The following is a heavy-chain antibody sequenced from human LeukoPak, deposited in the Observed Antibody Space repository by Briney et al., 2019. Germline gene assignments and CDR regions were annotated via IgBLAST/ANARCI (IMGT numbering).Heavy chain of an antibody. Sequence: GGSLRLSCAASGFTFSSYAMSWVRQAPGKGLEWVSAISGSGGSTYYADSVKGRFTISRDNSKNTLYLQMNSLRAEDTAVYYCAKPGAGSFIAVAGYWYFDLWGRGTLVTVSS. CDR1: GFTFSSYA. V-gene: IGHV3-23*01. CDR2: ISGSGGST. CDR3: AKPGAGSFIAVAGYWYFDL. J-gene: IGHJ2*01. D-gene: IGHD6-19*01.